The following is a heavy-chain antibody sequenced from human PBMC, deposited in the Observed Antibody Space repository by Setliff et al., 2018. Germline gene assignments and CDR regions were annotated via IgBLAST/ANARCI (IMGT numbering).Heavy chain of an antibody. CDR2: INPASGNT. CDR3: ARGRIGSTWTGDY. V-gene: IGHV1-3*01. Sequence: ASVKVSCKASGYTFISYALHWVRQAPGQRLQWMGWINPASGNTKYSQEFQGRVTITRDTSATTVYMELSGLRSDDTALYYCARGRIGSTWTGDYWGQGALVTVSS. J-gene: IGHJ4*02. CDR1: GYTFISYA. D-gene: IGHD2-2*01.